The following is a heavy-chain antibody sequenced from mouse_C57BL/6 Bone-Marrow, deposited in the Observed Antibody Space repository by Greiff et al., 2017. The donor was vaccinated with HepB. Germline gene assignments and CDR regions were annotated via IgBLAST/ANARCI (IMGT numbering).Heavy chain of an antibody. Sequence: QVQLQQPGAELVKPGASVKMSCKASGYTFTSYWITWVKQRPGQGLEWIGDIYPGSGSTNYNEKFKSKATLTVDTSSSTAYMQLSSLTSEDSAVYYSASIYYDYDGGYFDVWGTGTTVTVSS. D-gene: IGHD2-4*01. CDR2: IYPGSGST. CDR3: ASIYYDYDGGYFDV. CDR1: GYTFTSYW. J-gene: IGHJ1*03. V-gene: IGHV1-55*01.